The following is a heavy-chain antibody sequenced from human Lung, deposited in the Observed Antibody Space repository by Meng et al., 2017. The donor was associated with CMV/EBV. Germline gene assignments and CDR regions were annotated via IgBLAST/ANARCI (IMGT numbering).Heavy chain of an antibody. CDR1: GYTFSDYY. D-gene: IGHD3-22*01. Sequence: ASXXVSXKVSGYTFSDYYMHWGRQAPGQGLEWMGWINPNSGGTNYAQKFQGRVTMTSDTSIRTAYMWLSRLRSDNTAVYYCAREDYHDSTSYQDFDYWGQGXLVTVSS. CDR2: INPNSGGT. CDR3: AREDYHDSTSYQDFDY. J-gene: IGHJ4*02. V-gene: IGHV1-2*02.